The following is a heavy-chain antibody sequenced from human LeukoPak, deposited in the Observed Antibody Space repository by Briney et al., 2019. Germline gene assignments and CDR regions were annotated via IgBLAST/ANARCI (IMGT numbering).Heavy chain of an antibody. CDR3: AGGIVYGDYSLEGFDT. Sequence: PSETLSLTCGVSGGSISTYYWSWIRQPPGKGLEWIGNIYYSGSTNYNPSLKSRVTISVDTSKNQFSLKLSSVTAADTAVYYCAGGIVYGDYSLEGFDTWGQGTMVTVSS. CDR2: IYYSGST. D-gene: IGHD4-17*01. J-gene: IGHJ3*02. CDR1: GGSISTYY. V-gene: IGHV4-59*01.